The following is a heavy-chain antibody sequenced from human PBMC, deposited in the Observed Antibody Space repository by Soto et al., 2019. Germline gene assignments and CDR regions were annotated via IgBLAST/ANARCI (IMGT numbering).Heavy chain of an antibody. CDR1: GFPFTNYW. CDR3: ACWGHIVPVAPSDFDR. CDR2: ISPDGSDV. D-gene: IGHD2-8*02. Sequence: PVGSLRLSCAASGFPFTNYWMNWVRQTPGKGLMWVSRISPDGSDVGYADSVEGRFTVSRDNAKNTLYLQMHSLRAEDMAMYYCACWGHIVPVAPSDFDRWGQGTLVT. V-gene: IGHV3-74*01. J-gene: IGHJ4*02.